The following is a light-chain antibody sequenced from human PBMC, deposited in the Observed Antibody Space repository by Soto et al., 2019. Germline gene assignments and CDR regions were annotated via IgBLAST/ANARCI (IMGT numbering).Light chain of an antibody. CDR2: GAS. J-gene: IGKJ4*01. CDR1: QSVLYNSNNKNH. CDR3: QQYKNWLALT. Sequence: DFVMTQSPDSLAVSLGERATINCKSSQSVLYNSNNKNHLGWFQQKPGHPPKLVIYGASFRPSGVPDRFSGSGSGTDFTLTISSLQAEDVAVYYYQQYKNWLALTCGGGTKVEIK. V-gene: IGKV4-1*01.